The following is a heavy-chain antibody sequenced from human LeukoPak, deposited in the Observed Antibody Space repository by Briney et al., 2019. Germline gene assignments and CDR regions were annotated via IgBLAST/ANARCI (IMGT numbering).Heavy chain of an antibody. CDR1: GVILRTHL. CDR2: IKQDGSVI. D-gene: IGHD5-24*01. V-gene: IGHV3-7*01. CDR3: AGDEGWTFDI. Sequence: GGSLRHSRAPSGVILRTHLVSGFRDASEGGLEWVAVIKQDGSVIHYVDSVKGRFTIYRDNAKNSLSLQMNSLRADDTAVYYCAGDEGWTFDIWGQGRKVTVCS. J-gene: IGHJ3*02.